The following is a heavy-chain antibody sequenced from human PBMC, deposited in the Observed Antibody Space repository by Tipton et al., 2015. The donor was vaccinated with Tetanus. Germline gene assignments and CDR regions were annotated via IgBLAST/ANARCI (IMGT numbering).Heavy chain of an antibody. CDR1: GDSIRSEDYY. J-gene: IGHJ6*03. CDR3: ARLSGSSPSRYCFCYYYVDG. V-gene: IGHV4-30-4*01. CDR2: IYYRGRT. D-gene: IGHD2-2*01. Sequence: TLSLTCSVSGDSIRSEDYYWGWIRQSPGKGLEWLGYIYYRGRTYNNPSLKSRVCLSLDASKNQFSLSLYSVTAAYSVTYYCARLSGSSPSRYCFCYYYVDGWGTGTAFS.